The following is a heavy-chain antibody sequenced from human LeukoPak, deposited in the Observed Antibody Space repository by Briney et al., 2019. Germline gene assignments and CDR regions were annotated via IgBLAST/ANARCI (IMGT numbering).Heavy chain of an antibody. CDR1: GGTFSSYA. CDR2: IIPIFGTA. J-gene: IGHJ4*02. D-gene: IGHD5-18*01. CDR3: ARRASYGSNFDY. V-gene: IGHV1-69*06. Sequence: ASVKVSCKASGGTFSSYAISWVRQAPGQGLEWMGRIIPIFGTANYAQKFQGRVTITADKSTSTAYMELSSLRSEDTAVYYCARRASYGSNFDYWGQGTLVTVSS.